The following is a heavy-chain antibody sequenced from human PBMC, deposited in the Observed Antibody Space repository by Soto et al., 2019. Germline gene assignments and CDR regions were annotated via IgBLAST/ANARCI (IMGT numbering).Heavy chain of an antibody. Sequence: EVQLLESGGGLVQPGGSLRLSCAGSGFTFSNYAMSWVRQAPGKGLEWVSVISNNGGSTYYADSVKGRFTISRDNSKNTLYLQMNSLRAEDTAVYYCAKDESAGYYYFDYWGQGTLVTVSS. V-gene: IGHV3-23*01. CDR3: AKDESAGYYYFDY. J-gene: IGHJ4*02. CDR2: ISNNGGST. D-gene: IGHD3-9*01. CDR1: GFTFSNYA.